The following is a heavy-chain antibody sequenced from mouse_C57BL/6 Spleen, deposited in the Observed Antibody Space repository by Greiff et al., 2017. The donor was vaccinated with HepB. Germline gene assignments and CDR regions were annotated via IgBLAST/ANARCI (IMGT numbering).Heavy chain of an antibody. CDR2: INPGSGGT. Sequence: QVHVKQSGAELVRPGTSVKVSCKASGYAFTNYLIEWVKQRPGQGLEWIGVINPGSGGTNYNEKFKGKATLTADKSTSTAYMQLSSLTSEDSAVYFCASPFITEDWYFDVWGTGTTVTVSS. D-gene: IGHD1-1*01. V-gene: IGHV1-54*01. CDR1: GYAFTNYL. J-gene: IGHJ1*03. CDR3: ASPFITEDWYFDV.